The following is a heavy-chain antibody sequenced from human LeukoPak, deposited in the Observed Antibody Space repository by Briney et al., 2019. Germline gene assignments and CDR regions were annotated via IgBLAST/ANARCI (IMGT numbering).Heavy chain of an antibody. Sequence: PGGSLRLSCAASGFTFSSYEMNWVRQARGKGLEGISYISSSGSTMYYADSVKGRFTISRDNAKNSLYLQMNSLRAEDTAIYYCASSSWYALDYWGQGTLVTVSS. CDR1: GFTFSSYE. CDR3: ASSSWYALDY. J-gene: IGHJ4*02. CDR2: ISSSGSTM. D-gene: IGHD6-13*01. V-gene: IGHV3-48*03.